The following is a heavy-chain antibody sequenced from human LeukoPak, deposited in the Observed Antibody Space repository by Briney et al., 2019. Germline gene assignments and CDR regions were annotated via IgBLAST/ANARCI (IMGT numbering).Heavy chain of an antibody. V-gene: IGHV4-34*01. CDR2: INHTGSS. CDR1: DGSFRGYF. Sequence: PSETLSLTCAVYDGSFRGYFWSWIRLPPGKGLEWIGDINHTGSSYYNPSLKSRVAISVDTSKNELFLKMRSVTAADTAVYYCARGGIVVAVYFDFWGRGTLVTVSS. D-gene: IGHD2-15*01. CDR3: ARGGIVVAVYFDF. J-gene: IGHJ4*02.